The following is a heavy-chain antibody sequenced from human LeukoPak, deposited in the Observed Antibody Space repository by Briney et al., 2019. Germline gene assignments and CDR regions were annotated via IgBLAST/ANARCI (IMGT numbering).Heavy chain of an antibody. J-gene: IGHJ4*02. Sequence: NPSETLSLTCAVYGGSFSGYYWSWIRQPPGKGLEWIGEINHSGSTNYNPSLKSRVTISVDASKNQFSLKLSSVTAADTAVYYCARTGLGFTIDYWGQGTLVTVSS. D-gene: IGHD7-27*01. V-gene: IGHV4-34*01. CDR2: INHSGST. CDR3: ARTGLGFTIDY. CDR1: GGSFSGYY.